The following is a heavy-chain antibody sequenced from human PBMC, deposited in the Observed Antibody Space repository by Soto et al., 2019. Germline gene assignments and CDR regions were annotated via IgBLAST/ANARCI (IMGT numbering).Heavy chain of an antibody. V-gene: IGHV4-59*11. D-gene: IGHD3-10*01. CDR1: GDSISDRY. CDR2: VYYTGTT. CDR3: ARIHSGSFYYGGLDS. Sequence: SVTMSRTCPFAGDSISDRYVSWLGQHPGKGLEWVGYVYYTGTTDYNSSLRSRVFISVDMSKNQLFLKLSSVTAADTAVYYCARIHSGSFYYGGLDSWGQGTLVTVSS. J-gene: IGHJ4*02.